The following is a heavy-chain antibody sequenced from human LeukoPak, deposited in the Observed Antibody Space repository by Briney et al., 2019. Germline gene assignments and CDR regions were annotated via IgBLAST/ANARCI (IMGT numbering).Heavy chain of an antibody. CDR3: ARGRGRSGWYDY. D-gene: IGHD6-19*01. CDR1: GASFSGYY. V-gene: IGHV4-34*01. CDR2: INHSGST. Sequence: SETLSLTCAVYGASFSGYYWSWIRQPPGKGLEWIGEINHSGSTNYNPSLKSRVTISVDTSKNQFSLKLSSVTAADTAVYYCARGRGRSGWYDYWGQGTLVTVSS. J-gene: IGHJ4*02.